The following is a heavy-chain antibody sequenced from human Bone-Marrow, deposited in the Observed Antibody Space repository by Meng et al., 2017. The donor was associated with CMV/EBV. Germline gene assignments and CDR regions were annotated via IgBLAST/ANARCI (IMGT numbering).Heavy chain of an antibody. CDR3: ASYCGGDCYSARDYYYGMDV. CDR1: GFTFSVHN. CDR2: ISSSSSYI. V-gene: IGHV3-21*01. Sequence: GESLKISCTASGFTFSVHNMNWVRQAPGKGLEWVSSISSSSSYIYYADSVKGRFTISRDNAKNSLYLQMNSLRAEDTAVYYCASYCGGDCYSARDYYYGMDVWGQGTTVTVSS. D-gene: IGHD2-21*01. J-gene: IGHJ6*02.